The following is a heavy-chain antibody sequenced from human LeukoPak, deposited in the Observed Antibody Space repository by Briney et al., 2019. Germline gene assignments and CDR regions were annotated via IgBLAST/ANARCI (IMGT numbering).Heavy chain of an antibody. CDR1: GDSISSGGHL. D-gene: IGHD3-16*01. CDR3: ARGGSR. CDR2: MYNSGRT. Sequence: PSQTLSLTCTVSGDSISSGGHLWTWIRQHPGKGLEWIGYMYNSGRTYYNPSLKSRVLISIDTSKNEFSLNVSSVTAADTAVYYCARGGSRWGQGTLVTVSS. J-gene: IGHJ4*02. V-gene: IGHV4-31*03.